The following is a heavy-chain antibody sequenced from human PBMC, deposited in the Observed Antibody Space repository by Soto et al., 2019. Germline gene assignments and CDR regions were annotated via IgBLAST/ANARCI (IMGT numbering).Heavy chain of an antibody. CDR3: ARAPCDGGSCYHAFCYYYYGMDV. V-gene: IGHV1-46*01. D-gene: IGHD2-15*01. J-gene: IGHJ6*02. CDR1: GYTFTSYY. Sequence: ASVKVSCKASGYTFTSYYMHWVRQAPGQGLEWMGIINPSGGSTSYAQKFQGRVTMTRDTSTSTVYMELSSLRSEDTAVYYCARAPCDGGSCYHAFCYYYYGMDVWGQGTTVTVSS. CDR2: INPSGGST.